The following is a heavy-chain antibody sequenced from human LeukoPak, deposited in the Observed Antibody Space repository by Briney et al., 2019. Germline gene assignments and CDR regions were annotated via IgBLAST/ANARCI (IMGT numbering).Heavy chain of an antibody. CDR2: ISGSGGNT. CDR3: AGVPHYYDSSGYYT. Sequence: GGSLRLSCAASGFTFNNYAMTWVRQAPGKGLEWVSAISGSGGNTYYADSVKGRFTISRDNAKNSLYLQMNSLRAEDTAVYYCAGVPHYYDSSGYYTWGQGTLVTVSS. CDR1: GFTFNNYA. V-gene: IGHV3-23*01. J-gene: IGHJ5*02. D-gene: IGHD3-22*01.